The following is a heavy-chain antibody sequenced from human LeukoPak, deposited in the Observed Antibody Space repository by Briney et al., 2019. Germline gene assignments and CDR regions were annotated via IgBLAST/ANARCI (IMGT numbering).Heavy chain of an antibody. D-gene: IGHD3-22*01. CDR2: IGTAGDT. CDR3: ARGRFGSVVVPFDY. V-gene: IGHV3-13*01. CDR1: GFTFSSYD. Sequence: GGSLRLSCAASGFTFSSYDVHWVRQATGKGLEWVSAIGTAGDTYYPGSVKGRFTISRENAKNSLYLQMNSLRAGDTAVYYCARGRFGSVVVPFDYWGQGTLVTVSS. J-gene: IGHJ4*02.